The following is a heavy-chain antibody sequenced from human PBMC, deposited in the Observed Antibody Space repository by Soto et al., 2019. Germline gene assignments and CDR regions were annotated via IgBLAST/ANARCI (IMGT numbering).Heavy chain of an antibody. CDR3: AKDLGLDSSGWSERGAEYFQH. Sequence: GGSLRLSCAASGFTFSSYGMHWVRQAPGKRLEWVAVISYDGSNKYYADSVKGRFTISRDNSKNTLYLQMNSLRAEDTAVYYCAKDLGLDSSGWSERGAEYFQHWGQGTLVTVSS. CDR2: ISYDGSNK. CDR1: GFTFSSYG. D-gene: IGHD6-19*01. J-gene: IGHJ1*01. V-gene: IGHV3-30*18.